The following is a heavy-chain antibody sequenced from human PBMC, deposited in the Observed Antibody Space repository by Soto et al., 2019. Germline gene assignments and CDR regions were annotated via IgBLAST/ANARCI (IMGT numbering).Heavy chain of an antibody. CDR1: GFSLSTSGVG. V-gene: IGHV2-5*02. D-gene: IGHD3-10*01. J-gene: IGHJ4*02. Sequence: SGPTLVNPTQTLTLTCTFSGFSLSTSGVGVGWIRQPPGKALEWLALIYWDDDKRYSQSLKSRLTITKDTSKNQVVLTMTNMDPVDTATYYCARLGSGSHLRTFDYWGQGTLVTVSS. CDR3: ARLGSGSHLRTFDY. CDR2: IYWDDDK.